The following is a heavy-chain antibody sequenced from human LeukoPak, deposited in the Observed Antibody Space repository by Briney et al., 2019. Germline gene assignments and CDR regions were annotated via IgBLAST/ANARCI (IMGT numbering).Heavy chain of an antibody. D-gene: IGHD6-13*01. CDR2: TYYRSKWYN. Sequence: SQTLSLTCAISGDSVSSNSAAWNWIRQSPSRGLEWLGRTYYRSKWYNDYAVSVKSRITINPDTSKNQFSLQLNSVTPEDTAVYYCARESSSWLYYYYYYTDVWGKGTTVTVSS. CDR1: GDSVSSNSAA. CDR3: ARESSSWLYYYYYYTDV. V-gene: IGHV6-1*01. J-gene: IGHJ6*03.